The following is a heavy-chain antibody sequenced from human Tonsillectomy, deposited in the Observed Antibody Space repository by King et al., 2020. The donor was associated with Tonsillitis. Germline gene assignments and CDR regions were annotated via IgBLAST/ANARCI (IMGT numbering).Heavy chain of an antibody. J-gene: IGHJ4*02. CDR1: GFTFSSYA. Sequence: VQLVESGGGLVQPGGSLRLSCAASGFTFSSYAMNWVRQPPGKGLEWVSGISGSGGSPYYADSVKGRFTISRDNSKNTVYLQMNSLRAEDTAVYYCAKEPLYYYDSSGYLDYWGQGTLVTVSS. CDR2: ISGSGGSP. CDR3: AKEPLYYYDSSGYLDY. D-gene: IGHD3-22*01. V-gene: IGHV3-23*04.